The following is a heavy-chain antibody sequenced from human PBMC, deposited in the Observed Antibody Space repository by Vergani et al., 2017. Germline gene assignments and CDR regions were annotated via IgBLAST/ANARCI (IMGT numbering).Heavy chain of an antibody. CDR1: GDRVSNKSTG. V-gene: IGHV6-1*01. CDR3: AREWEQLLSN. CDR2: TYFMSKWYN. Sequence: QVQWHQSGPGLVKPSQTLSLTCAISGDRVSNKSTGGNWIRQSPSRGLEWLGRTYFMSKWYNDYAVSVKSRITINPETSKNQFSLQLNSVTPEDTAVYYCAREWEQLLSNWGQGTLVTVSS. J-gene: IGHJ4*02. D-gene: IGHD6-13*01.